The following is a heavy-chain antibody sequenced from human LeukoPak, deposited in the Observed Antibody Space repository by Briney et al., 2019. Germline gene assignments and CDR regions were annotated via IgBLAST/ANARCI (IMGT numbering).Heavy chain of an antibody. V-gene: IGHV1-2*02. CDR2: INPNSGDT. CDR3: ARDPGDSSGYLSQSDY. J-gene: IGHJ4*02. Sequence: GASVKVSCKTSGYTLTGYYMHWVRQAPGQGLEWMGWINPNSGDTNYAQKFQGRVTMTRDTSISTAYMELSRLISDDTAVYYCARDPGDSSGYLSQSDYWGQGTLVTVSS. CDR1: GYTLTGYY. D-gene: IGHD3-22*01.